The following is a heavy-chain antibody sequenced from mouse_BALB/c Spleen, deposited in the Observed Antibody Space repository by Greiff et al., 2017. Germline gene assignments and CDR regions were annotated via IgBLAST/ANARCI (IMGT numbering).Heavy chain of an antibody. CDR3: ARGSNYAMDY. D-gene: IGHD1-1*01. Sequence: EVKLVESGPGLVKPSQSLSLTCSVTGYSITSGYYWNWIRQFPGNKLEWMGYISYDGSNNYNPSLNNRISITRDTSKNQFFLKLNSVTTEDTATYYCARGSNYAMDYWGQGTSVTVSS. CDR1: GYSITSGYY. J-gene: IGHJ4*01. CDR2: ISYDGSN. V-gene: IGHV3-6*02.